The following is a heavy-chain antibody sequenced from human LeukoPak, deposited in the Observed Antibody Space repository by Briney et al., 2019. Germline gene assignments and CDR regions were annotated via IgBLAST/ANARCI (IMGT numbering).Heavy chain of an antibody. V-gene: IGHV4-59*01. D-gene: IGHD2-21*02. CDR1: GGSISDYY. Sequence: SETLSLTCTVSGGSISDYYWSWIRQSPGKGLEWIAHIHYSGSTNYNSSLASRVTISTDTSKRQISLKLSSVTAADTAVYYCARDCGGDCYADWYFDLWGRGTLVTVSS. CDR2: IHYSGST. CDR3: ARDCGGDCYADWYFDL. J-gene: IGHJ2*01.